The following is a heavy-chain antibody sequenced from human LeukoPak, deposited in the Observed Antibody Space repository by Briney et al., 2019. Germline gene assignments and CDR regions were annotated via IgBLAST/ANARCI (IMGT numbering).Heavy chain of an antibody. J-gene: IGHJ6*02. CDR1: GGSISSAGYY. CDR2: INHSGST. V-gene: IGHV4-34*01. CDR3: ARGGVVVGSGWGRYYYYGMDV. Sequence: SETLSLTCTVSGGSISSAGYYWSWIRQYPGKGLEWIGEINHSGSTNYNPSLKSRVTISVDTSKNQFSLKLSSVTAADTAVYYCARGGVVVGSGWGRYYYYGMDVWGQGTTVTVSS. D-gene: IGHD6-19*01.